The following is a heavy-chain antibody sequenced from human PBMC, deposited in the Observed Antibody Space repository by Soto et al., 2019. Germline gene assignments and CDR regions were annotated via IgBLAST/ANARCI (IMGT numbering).Heavy chain of an antibody. J-gene: IGHJ4*02. V-gene: IGHV3-11*01. Sequence: QVQLVESGGGLVRPGGSLRLSCAASGFTFSDYYMSWIRQSPGKGLEWLALMSSRGNNVLYADSVKGRFTKSRDNAKNSLFLQMDSLKAGDTAVYYCATSRFFDFWGLGTLVSVSS. CDR3: ATSRFFDF. CDR1: GFTFSDYY. CDR2: MSSRGNNV.